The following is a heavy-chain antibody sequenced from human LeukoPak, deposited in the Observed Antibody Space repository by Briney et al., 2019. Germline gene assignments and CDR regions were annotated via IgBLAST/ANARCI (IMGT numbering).Heavy chain of an antibody. CDR1: GDSITTSGYY. CDR2: IHYIGNT. D-gene: IGHD3-3*01. Sequence: SETLSLTCTVSGDSITTSGYYCSWIRRHPGAGLEWIAYIHYIGNTYYNPSLESRVTMSIDTSSNQFSLNVASVTAADTAVYFCARVRDDYFFDYWGQGILVTVSS. CDR3: ARVRDDYFFDY. J-gene: IGHJ4*02. V-gene: IGHV4-31*03.